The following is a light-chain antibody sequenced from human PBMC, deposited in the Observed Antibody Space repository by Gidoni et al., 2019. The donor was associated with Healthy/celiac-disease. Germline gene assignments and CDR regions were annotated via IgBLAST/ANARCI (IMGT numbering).Light chain of an antibody. V-gene: IGKV1-5*03. Sequence: DIQMTQSPSTLSASVGDRVTITCRASQSISSWLAWYQQKPGKAPKLLIYKASSLESGVPSRFSGSGSGTECTLTISSLQPDDCATYYCQQYNSYARTFXXXTKVEIK. J-gene: IGKJ1*01. CDR1: QSISSW. CDR3: QQYNSYART. CDR2: KAS.